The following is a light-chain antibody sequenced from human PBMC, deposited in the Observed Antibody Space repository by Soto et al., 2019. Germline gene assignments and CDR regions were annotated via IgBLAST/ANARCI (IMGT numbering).Light chain of an antibody. CDR1: QSLLHSNGYNY. Sequence: DIVRTQSPLSLPVTPGEPASISCRSSQSLLHSNGYNYLEWYLQKPGQSPQLLIYMGSDRASGVPDRFSGSGSGTDFTLKISRVAAEDVGVYYCMQGLSGFTFGPGTKVEIK. V-gene: IGKV2-28*01. CDR2: MGS. J-gene: IGKJ3*01. CDR3: MQGLSGFT.